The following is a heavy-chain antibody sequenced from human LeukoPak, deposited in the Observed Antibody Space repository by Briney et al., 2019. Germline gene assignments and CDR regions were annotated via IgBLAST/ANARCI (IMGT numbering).Heavy chain of an antibody. CDR3: AKDLREYFDY. Sequence: SGGSLRLSCAASGFTFSSYGMHWVRQAPGKGLEWVAFIRYDGSNKYYADSVKGRFTISRDNSKNTLYLQMNSLRAEDTAVYYCAKDLREYFDYWGQGTLVTVSS. CDR2: IRYDGSNK. V-gene: IGHV3-30*02. J-gene: IGHJ4*02. CDR1: GFTFSSYG. D-gene: IGHD4-17*01.